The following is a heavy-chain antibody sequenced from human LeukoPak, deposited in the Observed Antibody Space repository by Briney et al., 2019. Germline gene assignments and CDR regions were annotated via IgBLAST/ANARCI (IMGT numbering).Heavy chain of an antibody. CDR1: GGSISSYY. CDR2: IYYSGST. V-gene: IGHV4-59*08. D-gene: IGHD6-19*01. CDR3: ARLEARDSSCWYPSPEY. Sequence: SETLSLTCTVSGGSISSYYWSWIRQPPGKGLEWIGYIYYSGSTNYNPSLKSLVTISVDTSKSQFSLKLSTVTAADTAVYYCARLEARDSSCWYPSPEYWGQGTLVTVSS. J-gene: IGHJ4*02.